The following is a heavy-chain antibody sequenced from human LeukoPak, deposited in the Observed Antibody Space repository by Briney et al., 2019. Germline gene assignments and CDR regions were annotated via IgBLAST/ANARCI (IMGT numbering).Heavy chain of an antibody. CDR3: ARAIETYYDDWIGTYYMDV. CDR1: GGSISTGGYH. Sequence: SETLSLTCTVSGGSISTGGYHWRWVRQHPGKGLEWIGYIYYSGTTYYHPSLKSRLTISVDTSKNQFSLKLSSVTAADTAVYYCARAIETYYDDWIGTYYMDVWGKGTTVTVSS. D-gene: IGHD3-3*01. CDR2: IYYSGTT. J-gene: IGHJ6*03. V-gene: IGHV4-31*03.